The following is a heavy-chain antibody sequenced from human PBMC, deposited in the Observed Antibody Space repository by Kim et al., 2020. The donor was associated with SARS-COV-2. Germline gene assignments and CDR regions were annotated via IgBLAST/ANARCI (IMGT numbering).Heavy chain of an antibody. V-gene: IGHV4-61*02. CDR3: ARGAIITGTDY. CDR2: IYTSGST. CDR1: GGSISSGGYY. D-gene: IGHD1-20*01. Sequence: SETLSLTCTVSGGSISSGGYYWSWIRQPAGKGLEWIGRIYTSGSTNYNPSLKSRVTISVDTSKNQFSLKLSSVTAADTAVYYCARGAIITGTDYWGQGTLVTVSS. J-gene: IGHJ4*02.